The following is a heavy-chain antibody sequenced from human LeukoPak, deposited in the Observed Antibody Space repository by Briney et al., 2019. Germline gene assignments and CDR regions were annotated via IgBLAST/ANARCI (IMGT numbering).Heavy chain of an antibody. D-gene: IGHD4-17*01. V-gene: IGHV3-74*03. Sequence: GGSLRLSCAASGFTLRNYWMHWVRQAPGKGLVWVSRGDGDGSHSTYADSVKGRFTISRDNAKNTLYLQMNRLTGEDTAVYYCAYSDHFDPWGQGTLVTVSS. J-gene: IGHJ5*02. CDR3: AYSDHFDP. CDR2: GDGDGSHS. CDR1: GFTLRNYW.